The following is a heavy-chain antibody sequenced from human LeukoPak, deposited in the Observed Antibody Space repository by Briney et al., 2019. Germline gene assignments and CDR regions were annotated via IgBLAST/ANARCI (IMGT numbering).Heavy chain of an antibody. CDR1: GGSFSGYY. D-gene: IGHD4-17*01. V-gene: IGHV4-34*01. J-gene: IGHJ4*02. CDR2: INHSGST. CDR3: ARAVDYGDYSDYFDY. Sequence: SETLSLTCAVYGGSFSGYYWSWIRQPPGKGLEWIGEINHSGSTNYNPSLKSRVTISADTSKNQFSLKLSSVTAADTAVYYCARAVDYGDYSDYFDYWGQGTLVTVSS.